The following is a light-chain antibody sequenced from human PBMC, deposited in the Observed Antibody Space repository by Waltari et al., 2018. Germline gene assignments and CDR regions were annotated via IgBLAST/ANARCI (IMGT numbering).Light chain of an antibody. CDR2: EVT. J-gene: IGLJ2*01. Sequence: QSALTQPASVSGSPGQSIPISCTGTSSDVGGYPYVSWYQQHPGKAPKLMIYEVTNRPSGVSNRFSGSKSGNTASLTISGLQAEDEADYYCSSYTSSSTRVVFGGGTKLTVL. CDR3: SSYTSSSTRVV. CDR1: SSDVGGYPY. V-gene: IGLV2-14*01.